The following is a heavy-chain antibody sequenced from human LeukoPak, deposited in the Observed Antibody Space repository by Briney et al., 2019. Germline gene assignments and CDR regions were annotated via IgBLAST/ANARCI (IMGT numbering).Heavy chain of an antibody. V-gene: IGHV4-59*11. CDR2: IYYSGST. CDR1: GGSISSHY. J-gene: IGHJ6*03. Sequence: SETLSLTRTVSGGSISSHYWSWIRQPPGKGLEWIGYIYYSGSTNYNPSLKSRVTISVDTSKNQFSLKLSPVTAADTAVYYCARVNRPPGYYYYYMDVWGKGTTVTVSS. CDR3: ARVNRPPGYYYYYMDV. D-gene: IGHD1-14*01.